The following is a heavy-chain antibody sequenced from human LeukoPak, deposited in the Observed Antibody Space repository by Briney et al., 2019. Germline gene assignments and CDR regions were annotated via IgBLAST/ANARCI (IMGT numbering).Heavy chain of an antibody. CDR1: GFTFSSYA. CDR2: ISGSGGST. CDR3: AKIIPPENYGDYVLYYYGMDV. Sequence: GGSLRLSCAASGFTFSSYAMSWVRQAPGKGLEWVSAISGSGGSTYYADSVKGRFTISRDNSKNTLYLQMNSLRAEDTAVYYCAKIIPPENYGDYVLYYYGMDVWGQGTTVTVSS. J-gene: IGHJ6*02. D-gene: IGHD4-17*01. V-gene: IGHV3-23*01.